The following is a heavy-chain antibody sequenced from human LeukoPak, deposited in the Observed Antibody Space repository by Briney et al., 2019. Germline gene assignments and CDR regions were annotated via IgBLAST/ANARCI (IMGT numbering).Heavy chain of an antibody. Sequence: TGGSLRLSCAAYGLTFSSYWMSWVRQAPGKGLEWVANIKGDGSDNHYVDSVRSRFTISRDNAKNSLYLQMISLRAEDTAVYYCARDLGYYRADYWGQGTLVTVSS. CDR2: IKGDGSDN. D-gene: IGHD1-26*01. J-gene: IGHJ4*02. CDR3: ARDLGYYRADY. V-gene: IGHV3-7*04. CDR1: GLTFSSYW.